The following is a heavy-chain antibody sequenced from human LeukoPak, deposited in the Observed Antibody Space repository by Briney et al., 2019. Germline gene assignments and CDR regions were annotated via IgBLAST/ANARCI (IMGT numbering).Heavy chain of an antibody. CDR3: AKVESYNAYDY. J-gene: IGHJ4*02. D-gene: IGHD5-24*01. V-gene: IGHV3-74*01. CDR2: IHIDGTGP. CDR1: GFTFSSYS. Sequence: GGSLRLSCAASGFTFSSYSMHWVRHVPGKGLFCASRIHIDGTGPIYADSVKGGFTISRDNAKNTLYLQMDSLRAEDTAVYYCAKVESYNAYDYWGQGTLVTVSS.